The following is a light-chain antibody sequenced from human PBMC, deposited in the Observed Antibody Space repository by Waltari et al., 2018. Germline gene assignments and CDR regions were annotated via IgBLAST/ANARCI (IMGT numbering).Light chain of an antibody. CDR1: SSDVGGYAY. CDR3: CSYAGSYTFV. CDR2: DVS. V-gene: IGLV2-11*01. Sequence: QSALTQPRSVSGSPGPSVTISCTGTSSDVGGYAYVPWYQQHPGEAPKLIIYDVSKWPSGVPDRFSGSKSGNTASLTISGLQAEDEADYYCCSYAGSYTFVFGSATQVSVL. J-gene: IGLJ1*01.